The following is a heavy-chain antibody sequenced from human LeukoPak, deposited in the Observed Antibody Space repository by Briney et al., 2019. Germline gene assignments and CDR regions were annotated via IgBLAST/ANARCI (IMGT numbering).Heavy chain of an antibody. CDR3: ARFHYDSSGYYKRVDY. J-gene: IGHJ4*02. D-gene: IGHD3-22*01. V-gene: IGHV1-2*06. Sequence: ASVKVSCKASGYTFTGYYMHWVRQAPGQGLEWMGRINPNSGGTKYAQKFQGRVTMTRDTSISTAYMELSRLRSDDTAVYYCARFHYDSSGYYKRVDYWGQGTLVTVSS. CDR1: GYTFTGYY. CDR2: INPNSGGT.